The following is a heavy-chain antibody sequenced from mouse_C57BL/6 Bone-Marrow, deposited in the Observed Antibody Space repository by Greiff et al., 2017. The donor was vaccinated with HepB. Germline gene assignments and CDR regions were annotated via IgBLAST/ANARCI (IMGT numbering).Heavy chain of an antibody. CDR1: GFTFSDFY. J-gene: IGHJ4*01. CDR2: SRNKANDYTT. CDR3: ARDGDYAMDY. Sequence: EVKLMESGGGLVQSGRSLRLSCATSGFTFSDFYMEWVRQAPGKGLEWIAASRNKANDYTTEYSASVKGRFIVSRDTSQSILYLQMNALRAEDTAIYYCARDGDYAMDYWGQGTSVTVSS. V-gene: IGHV7-1*01.